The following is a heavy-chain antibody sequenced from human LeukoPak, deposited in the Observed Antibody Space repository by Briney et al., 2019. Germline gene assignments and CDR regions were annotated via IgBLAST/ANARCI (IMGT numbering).Heavy chain of an antibody. D-gene: IGHD3-16*02. CDR2: IYYSGST. V-gene: IGHV4-39*01. CDR1: GGSISSSSYY. J-gene: IGHJ4*02. Sequence: PSETLSLTCTVSGGSISSSSYYWGWIRQPPGKGLEWFGSIYYSGSTYYNPSLNSRVTISVDTSKNQFSLKLSSVTAADTAVYYCARQYYDYVWGSYRRPFDYWGQGTLVTVSS. CDR3: ARQYYDYVWGSYRRPFDY.